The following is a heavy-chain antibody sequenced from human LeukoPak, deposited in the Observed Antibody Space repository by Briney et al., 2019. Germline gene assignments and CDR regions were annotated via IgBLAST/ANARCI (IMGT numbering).Heavy chain of an antibody. CDR2: VSYTGTT. J-gene: IGHJ4*02. Sequence: SETLSLTCDVSGASIRNKFWSWLRHPPGKALEWIGYVSYTGTTNYNPSLQSRVTISVDTSKNQLSLKLTSMTAADTAVYYCARDTSGYYGRYEHWGQGTLVTVSS. CDR1: GASIRNKF. V-gene: IGHV4-59*01. D-gene: IGHD3-3*01. CDR3: ARDTSGYYGRYEH.